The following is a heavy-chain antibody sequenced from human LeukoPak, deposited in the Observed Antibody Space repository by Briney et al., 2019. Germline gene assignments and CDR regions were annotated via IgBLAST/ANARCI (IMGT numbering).Heavy chain of an antibody. J-gene: IGHJ4*02. CDR1: GGSISSGGYS. V-gene: IGHV4-30-2*01. CDR2: IYHSGST. Sequence: PSETLSLTCAVSGGSISSGGYSWSWIRQPPGKGLEWIGYIYHSGSTYYNPSLKSRVTISVDRSKNQFSLKLSSVTAADTAVYYCARGGSGYYALFDYWGQGTLVTVSS. CDR3: ARGGSGYYALFDY. D-gene: IGHD3-22*01.